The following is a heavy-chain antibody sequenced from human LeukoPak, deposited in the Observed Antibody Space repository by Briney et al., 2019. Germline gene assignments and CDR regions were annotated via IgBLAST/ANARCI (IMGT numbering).Heavy chain of an antibody. CDR1: GFTFSSYG. J-gene: IGHJ3*02. CDR2: IRYDGSNK. D-gene: IGHD3-22*01. Sequence: GGSLRLSCAASGFTFSSYGMHWVRQAPGKGREWVAFIRYDGSNKYYADSVKGRFTISRDNSKNTLYLQMNSLRAEDTAVYYCAHQLSSSYYYEAAFDIWGQGTMVTVSS. CDR3: AHQLSSSYYYEAAFDI. V-gene: IGHV3-30*02.